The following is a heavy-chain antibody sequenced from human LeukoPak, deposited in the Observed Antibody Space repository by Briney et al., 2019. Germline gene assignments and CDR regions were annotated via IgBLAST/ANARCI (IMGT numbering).Heavy chain of an antibody. D-gene: IGHD6-19*01. CDR1: GFTFSSYA. J-gene: IGHJ4*02. Sequence: QPGGSLRLSCAASGFTFSSYAMHWVRQAPGKGLEWVAVISYDGSNKYYGDSVKGRSTISRDNSKNTLYLQMNSLRAEDTAVYYCARGFTSSGWAVFDYWGQGTLVTVSS. CDR2: ISYDGSNK. CDR3: ARGFTSSGWAVFDY. V-gene: IGHV3-30-3*01.